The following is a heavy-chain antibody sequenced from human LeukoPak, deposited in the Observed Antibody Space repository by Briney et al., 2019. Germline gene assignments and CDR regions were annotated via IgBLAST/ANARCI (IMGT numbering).Heavy chain of an antibody. D-gene: IGHD6-13*01. Sequence: SETLSLTCNVSGGSITSHSWNWIRQSPGKGLEWIGYSYYSGTTNYSPSLKSRVTISLDTSKNQISLKLTSVTAADTAVYYCARASIAAAGTEWFDPWGQGTLVTVSS. V-gene: IGHV4-59*11. J-gene: IGHJ5*02. CDR3: ARASIAAAGTEWFDP. CDR2: SYYSGTT. CDR1: GGSITSHS.